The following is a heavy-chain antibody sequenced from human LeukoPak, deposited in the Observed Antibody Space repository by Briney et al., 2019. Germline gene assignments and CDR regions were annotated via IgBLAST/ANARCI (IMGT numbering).Heavy chain of an antibody. J-gene: IGHJ4*02. CDR2: IYSGGST. Sequence: GGPLRLSCAASGFTVSSNYMSWVRQAPGKGLEWVSVIYSGGSTYYADSVKGRFTISRDNAKNTLYLQMNSLTAEDTAVYYCARDYFGSGDYWGQGTLVTVSS. V-gene: IGHV3-53*01. D-gene: IGHD3-10*01. CDR1: GFTVSSNY. CDR3: ARDYFGSGDY.